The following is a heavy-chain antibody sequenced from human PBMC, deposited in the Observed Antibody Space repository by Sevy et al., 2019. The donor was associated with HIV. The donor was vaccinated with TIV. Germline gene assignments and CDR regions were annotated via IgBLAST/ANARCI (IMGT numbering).Heavy chain of an antibody. D-gene: IGHD2-8*01. V-gene: IGHV3-21*01. CDR2: ISSSGSYI. CDR1: GFTFSSYS. Sequence: GGSLRLSCAASGFTFSSYSMNWVRQAPGKGLEWVSSISSSGSYIYYADSVKGRFTISRDNAKNSLYLQMNSLRAEDRAVYYCAGEYLVQHRSGAFDIWGQGTMVTVSS. J-gene: IGHJ3*02. CDR3: AGEYLVQHRSGAFDI.